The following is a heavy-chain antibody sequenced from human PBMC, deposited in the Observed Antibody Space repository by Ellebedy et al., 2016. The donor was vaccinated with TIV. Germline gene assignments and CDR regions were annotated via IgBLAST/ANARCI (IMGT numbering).Heavy chain of an antibody. Sequence: MPSETLSLTCVVSGGSISSGNWWSWVRQPPGKGLEWIGEVYHSGSTNYNPSLKSRVTISLDKSKNQFSLTLSSVTAADTAVYYCASAILTLVDYWGQGTLVTVSS. D-gene: IGHD3-9*01. CDR1: GGSISSGNW. CDR3: ASAILTLVDY. V-gene: IGHV4-4*02. CDR2: VYHSGST. J-gene: IGHJ4*02.